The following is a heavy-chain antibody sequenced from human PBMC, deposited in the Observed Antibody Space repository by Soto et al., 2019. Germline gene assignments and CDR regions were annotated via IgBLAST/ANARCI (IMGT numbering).Heavy chain of an antibody. CDR3: ARENSYFDY. CDR2: SRAYNANA. J-gene: IGHJ4*02. Sequence: QIQLLQSGAEVKKPGASVKVTCKASGYTFRNFGISWVRQAPGQGLEWMGWSRAYNANANYAQKFQGRLTMTADTSTSTAYMELRSLRSDDTAGYYCARENSYFDYWGQGTLVTVSS. V-gene: IGHV1-18*01. CDR1: GYTFRNFG.